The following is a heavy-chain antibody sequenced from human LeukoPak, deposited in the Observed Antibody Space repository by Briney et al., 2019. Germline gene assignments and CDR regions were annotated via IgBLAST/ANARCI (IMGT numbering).Heavy chain of an antibody. D-gene: IGHD5-12*01. Sequence: PSQTLSLTCAASGGSISSGGYSWSWIRQPPGKGLEYIGYIFHSGNAYYNASLKSRVTISIDRSKNQFSLNLSFVTAADTAVYYCARANSGLDAFDIWGRGTMVTVSS. CDR1: GGSISSGGYS. J-gene: IGHJ3*02. V-gene: IGHV4-30-2*01. CDR2: IFHSGNA. CDR3: ARANSGLDAFDI.